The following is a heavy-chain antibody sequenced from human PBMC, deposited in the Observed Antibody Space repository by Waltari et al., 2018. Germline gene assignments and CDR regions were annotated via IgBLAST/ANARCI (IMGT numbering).Heavy chain of an antibody. D-gene: IGHD4-17*01. CDR2: ISWDGGIT. J-gene: IGHJ4*02. CDR3: AKDWGVSGGDPIDY. Sequence: EVQLVESGGVLVQPGGSLRLSCEAPGFTFDDYAMHWVRPAPGKGLEWVSLISWDGGITYYADSVKGRFTISRDNSKNSLYLQMNSLRAEDTALYYCAKDWGVSGGDPIDYWGQGTLVTVSS. CDR1: GFTFDDYA. V-gene: IGHV3-43D*04.